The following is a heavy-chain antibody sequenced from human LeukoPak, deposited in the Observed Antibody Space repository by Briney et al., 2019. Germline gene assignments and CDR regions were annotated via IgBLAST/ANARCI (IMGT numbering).Heavy chain of an antibody. CDR3: VRGLLRDGLFFDS. CDR1: GGSFTTTSHY. J-gene: IGHJ4*02. Sequence: ADTLSPTCSVSGGSFTTTSHYWGWVRQAPEKEMQWIGSVQDGGFTYYKSSFKSRATISVDTSKNQLSLMLTSVTAADAAVYYCVRGLLRDGLFFDSWGQGTLVTVSS. CDR2: VQDGGFT. V-gene: IGHV4-39*02. D-gene: IGHD3/OR15-3a*01.